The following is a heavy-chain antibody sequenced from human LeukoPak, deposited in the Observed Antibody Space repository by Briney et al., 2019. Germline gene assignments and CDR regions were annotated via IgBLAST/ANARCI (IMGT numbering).Heavy chain of an antibody. D-gene: IGHD4-17*01. CDR2: IYDSGST. CDR3: ARGSDYGDPNDAFDI. Sequence: SETLSLTCTVSGAPISSGDYYWSWIRQPPGKGLEWIGYIYDSGSTYYNPSLKSRVTISVDTSKNQFSLKLSSVTAADTAVYYCARGSDYGDPNDAFDIWGQGTMVTVSS. CDR1: GAPISSGDYY. J-gene: IGHJ3*02. V-gene: IGHV4-30-4*08.